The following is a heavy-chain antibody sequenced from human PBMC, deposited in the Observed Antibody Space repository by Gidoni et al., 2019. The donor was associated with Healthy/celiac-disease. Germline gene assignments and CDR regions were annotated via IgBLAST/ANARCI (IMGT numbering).Heavy chain of an antibody. CDR1: GFTFSSYA. CDR3: AKGGFLEWYSDY. D-gene: IGHD3-3*01. CDR2: ISGSGGST. Sequence: EVQLLESGGGLVQPGGSLRLSCAASGFTFSSYAMSWVRQAPGKGLEGVSAISGSGGSTYYADSVNGRFTISRDNSKNTLYLQMNSLRAEDTAVYYCAKGGFLEWYSDYWGQGTLVTVSS. V-gene: IGHV3-23*01. J-gene: IGHJ4*02.